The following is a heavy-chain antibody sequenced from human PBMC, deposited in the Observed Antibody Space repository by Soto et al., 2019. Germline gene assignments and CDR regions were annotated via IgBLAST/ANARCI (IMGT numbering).Heavy chain of an antibody. D-gene: IGHD5-12*01. CDR3: AKGEGYDGYGYAEYFQH. CDR1: GFTFSSYA. J-gene: IGHJ1*01. Sequence: GESLKISCAASGFTFSSYAMSWVRQAPGKGLEWVSAISGSGGSTYYADSVKGRFTISRDNSKNTLYLQMNSLRAEDTAVYYCAKGEGYDGYGYAEYFQHWGQGTLVTVSS. V-gene: IGHV3-23*01. CDR2: ISGSGGST.